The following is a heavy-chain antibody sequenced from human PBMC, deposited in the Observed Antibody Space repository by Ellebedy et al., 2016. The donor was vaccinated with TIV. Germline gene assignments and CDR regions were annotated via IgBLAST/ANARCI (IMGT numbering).Heavy chain of an antibody. V-gene: IGHV1-69*13. J-gene: IGHJ6*02. CDR1: GGTFSSYA. D-gene: IGHD6-13*01. CDR3: ARDLVGSSWYNYYYYYGMDV. CDR2: IIPIFGTA. Sequence: SVKVSCXASGGTFSSYAISWVRQAPGQGLEWMGGIIPIFGTANYAQKFQGRVTITADESTSTAYMELSSLRSEDTAVYYCARDLVGSSWYNYYYYYGMDVWGQGTTVTVSS.